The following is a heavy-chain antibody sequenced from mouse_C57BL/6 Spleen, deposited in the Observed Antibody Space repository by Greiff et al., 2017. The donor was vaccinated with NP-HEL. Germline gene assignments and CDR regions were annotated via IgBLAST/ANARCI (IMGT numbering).Heavy chain of an antibody. V-gene: IGHV1-7*01. CDR2: INPSSGYT. Sequence: VQLQQSGAELAKPGASVKLSCKASGYTFTSYWMHWVKQRPGQGLEWIGYINPSSGYTKYNQKFKDKATLTADKSSSTAYMQLSSLTSEDSAVYYGASSGASDYYAMDYWGQGTSVTVSS. CDR1: GYTFTSYW. J-gene: IGHJ4*01. D-gene: IGHD3-1*01. CDR3: ASSGASDYYAMDY.